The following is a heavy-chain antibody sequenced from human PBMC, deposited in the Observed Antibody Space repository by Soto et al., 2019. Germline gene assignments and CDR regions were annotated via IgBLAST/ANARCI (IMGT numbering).Heavy chain of an antibody. Sequence: GGSLRLSCAASGFTFSSYAMSGGRQAPGKGLEWVSALTGSGGITYYADSVKGRFTISRDNSKNTLYLQMNSLRAEDTAVYYFEKDFLYRGYPPAWGQGNLVTVSA. J-gene: IGHJ4*02. V-gene: IGHV3-23*01. CDR1: GFTFSSYA. CDR2: LTGSGGIT. D-gene: IGHD5-12*01. CDR3: EKDFLYRGYPPA.